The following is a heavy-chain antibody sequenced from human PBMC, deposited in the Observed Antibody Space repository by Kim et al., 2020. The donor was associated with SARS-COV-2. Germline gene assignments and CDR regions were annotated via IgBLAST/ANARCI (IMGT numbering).Heavy chain of an antibody. J-gene: IGHJ4*02. D-gene: IGHD1-26*01. CDR3: AKGSGTYYTYFDY. CDR2: ISYDGSNK. V-gene: IGHV3-30*18. CDR1: GFAFSNYG. Sequence: GGSLRLSCAASGFAFSNYGMHWVRQAPGKGLEWVAVISYDGSNKYYADSVKGRFTISRDNSKNTLYLQMNSLGAEDTAVFYCAKGSGTYYTYFDYWGQGSLVTVSS.